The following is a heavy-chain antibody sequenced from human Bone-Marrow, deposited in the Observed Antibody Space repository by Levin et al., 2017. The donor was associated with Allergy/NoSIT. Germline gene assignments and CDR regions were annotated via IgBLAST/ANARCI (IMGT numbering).Heavy chain of an antibody. V-gene: IGHV3-21*01. D-gene: IGHD5-12*01. CDR3: AREYGGYVSDY. CDR1: GFTFSSYS. Sequence: LSLTCAASGFTFSSYSMNWVRQGPGKGLEWVSSISGSSSYIYYADSVKGRFTISRDNAKDSLYLQMNSLRAEDTAVYYCAREYGGYVSDYWGQGTLVTVSS. J-gene: IGHJ4*02. CDR2: ISGSSSYI.